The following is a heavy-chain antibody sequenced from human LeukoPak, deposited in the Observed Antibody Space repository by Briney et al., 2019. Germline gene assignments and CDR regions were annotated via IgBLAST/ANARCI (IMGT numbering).Heavy chain of an antibody. J-gene: IGHJ4*02. Sequence: SETLSLTCTVSGGSISSSSYYWDWIRQPPGKGLEWIGSIYSSGSTYYNPSLKSRVTLSVDTSKNQFSLKLSSVTAADTAVYYCARFSTVTTSRSFDYWGQGTLVTVSS. CDR1: GGSISSSSYY. CDR2: IYSSGST. D-gene: IGHD4-17*01. V-gene: IGHV4-39*01. CDR3: ARFSTVTTSRSFDY.